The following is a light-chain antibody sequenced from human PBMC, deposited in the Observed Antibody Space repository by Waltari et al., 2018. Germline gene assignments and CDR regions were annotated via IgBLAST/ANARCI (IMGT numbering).Light chain of an antibody. CDR3: NSYTGSSSWV. Sequence: QSALTQPASVSGSPGQSIPISCPAPRRHVGFYNYVSWYQPHPGKAPKLIIYDVSERPSGVSDRFSGSKSGNTASLTISGLQAEDEADYYCNSYTGSSSWVFGGGTKLTVL. J-gene: IGLJ3*02. CDR1: RRHVGFYNY. CDR2: DVS. V-gene: IGLV2-14*01.